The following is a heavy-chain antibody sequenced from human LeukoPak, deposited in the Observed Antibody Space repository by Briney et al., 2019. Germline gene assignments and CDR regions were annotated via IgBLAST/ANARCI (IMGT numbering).Heavy chain of an antibody. D-gene: IGHD3-16*01. CDR1: GGSISSYY. J-gene: IGHJ1*01. Sequence: MASETLSLTCTVSGGSISSYYWSWIRQPPGKGLEWIGYIYYSGSTNYNPSLKSRVTISVDTSKNQFSLKLSSVTAADTAVYYCATDEGGLRWGQGTLVTVSS. CDR2: IYYSGST. V-gene: IGHV4-59*01. CDR3: ATDEGGLR.